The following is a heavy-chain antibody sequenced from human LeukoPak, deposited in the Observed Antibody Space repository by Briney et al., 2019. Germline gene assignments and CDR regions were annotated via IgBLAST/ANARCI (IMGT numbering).Heavy chain of an antibody. J-gene: IGHJ6*03. V-gene: IGHV3-48*01. CDR2: ISSSSSTI. CDR1: GFTFSSYS. Sequence: GGSLRLSCAASGFTFSSYSMNWVRQAPGKGLEWVSYISSSSSTIYYADSVKGRFTISRDNAKNSLYLQMNSLRAEDTAVYYCAKGRKSIVVVVAANDYYYMDVWGKGTTVTISS. D-gene: IGHD2-15*01. CDR3: AKGRKSIVVVVAANDYYYMDV.